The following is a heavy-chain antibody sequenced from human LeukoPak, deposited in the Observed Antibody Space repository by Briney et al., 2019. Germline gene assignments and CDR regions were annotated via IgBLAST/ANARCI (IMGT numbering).Heavy chain of an antibody. CDR1: GYTFTSYY. V-gene: IGHV1-46*01. D-gene: IGHD3-3*01. J-gene: IGHJ4*02. CDR2: INPSGGST. Sequence: ASVKVSCKASGYTFTSYYMHWVRQAPGQGLEWMGIINPSGGSTSNAQKFQGRVTMTEDTSTDTAYMELSSLRSEDTAVYYCATLLRFLEWLPAFDYWGQGTLVTVSS. CDR3: ATLLRFLEWLPAFDY.